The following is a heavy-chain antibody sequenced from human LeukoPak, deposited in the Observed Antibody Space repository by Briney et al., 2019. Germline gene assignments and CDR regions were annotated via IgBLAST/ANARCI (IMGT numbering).Heavy chain of an antibody. D-gene: IGHD2-8*01. J-gene: IGHJ4*02. Sequence: PGGSLRLSCAASGFTFSSYAMSWVRQAPDKGLEWVSAISGSGGSTYYADSVKGRFTISRDNSKNTLYLQMNNLRAEDTAVYYCAKEDCTNGVCQGGFDYWGQGTLVTVSS. V-gene: IGHV3-23*01. CDR3: AKEDCTNGVCQGGFDY. CDR2: ISGSGGST. CDR1: GFTFSSYA.